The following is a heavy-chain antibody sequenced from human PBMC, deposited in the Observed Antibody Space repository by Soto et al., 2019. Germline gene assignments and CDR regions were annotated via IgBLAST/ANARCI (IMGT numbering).Heavy chain of an antibody. CDR3: ASGGGKTAMAHDY. Sequence: VQLVESGGGLVQPGGSLRLSCAASGFTFSRYWMHWVRQAPGKGLVWVSRISHDERTTDYADSVKGRLTISRDSAKNTLYLPMNSLMAADTAVYFCASGGGKTAMAHDYWGQGTLVSVSS. CDR2: ISHDERTT. J-gene: IGHJ4*02. CDR1: GFTFSRYW. V-gene: IGHV3-74*01. D-gene: IGHD5-18*01.